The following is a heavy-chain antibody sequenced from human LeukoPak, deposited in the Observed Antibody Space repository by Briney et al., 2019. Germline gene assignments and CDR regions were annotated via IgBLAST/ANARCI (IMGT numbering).Heavy chain of an antibody. CDR1: VDSISRRSYY. J-gene: IGHJ4*02. Sequence: PSQTLSLTRTVSVDSISRRSYYWGWIRQPPGKGLEWIGRIYYSGSTYFNPSLQSRVTISVDTSKNQFTLRLGSVAATDAAVYYCARLTGSGWYACDYWGQGTLVTVSS. CDR2: IYYSGST. D-gene: IGHD6-19*01. V-gene: IGHV4-39*01. CDR3: ARLTGSGWYACDY.